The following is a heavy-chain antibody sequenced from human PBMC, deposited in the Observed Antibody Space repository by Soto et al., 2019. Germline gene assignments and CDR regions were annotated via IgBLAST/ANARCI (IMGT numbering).Heavy chain of an antibody. CDR2: ISNDGDDK. CDR3: AKEGIELWSAFDY. D-gene: IGHD3-10*01. CDR1: GFTFNNYG. V-gene: IGHV3-30*18. J-gene: IGHJ4*02. Sequence: QVQLVESGGGVVQPGRSLRLSCAASGFTFNNYGIHWVRQAPGKGLEWVAVISNDGDDKYYADSVKGRFTISRDNSRNTLYLQRNSLGPEDTAMYYCAKEGIELWSAFDYWGQGTLVTVSS.